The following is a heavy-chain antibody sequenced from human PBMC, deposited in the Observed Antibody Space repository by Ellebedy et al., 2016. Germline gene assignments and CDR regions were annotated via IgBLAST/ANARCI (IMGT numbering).Heavy chain of an antibody. Sequence: GSLRLXCAVYGGSFSDYYWSWIRQPPGKGLEWIGEINHSGSTNYNPSLKSRVTMSVDTSKNQFSLKLSSVTAADTAVYYCARIRAMVRGVIITVRGLDYWGQGTLVTVSS. V-gene: IGHV4-34*01. D-gene: IGHD3-10*01. J-gene: IGHJ4*02. CDR3: ARIRAMVRGVIITVRGLDY. CDR1: GGSFSDYY. CDR2: INHSGST.